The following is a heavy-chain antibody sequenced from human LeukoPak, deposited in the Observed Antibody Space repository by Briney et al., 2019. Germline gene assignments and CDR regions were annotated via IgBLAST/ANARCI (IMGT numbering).Heavy chain of an antibody. J-gene: IGHJ5*02. CDR2: INPNSGGT. CDR3: ARGRNIAVAGTRWFDP. V-gene: IGHV1-2*02. CDR1: EYTFTGYY. D-gene: IGHD6-19*01. Sequence: AAVKVSCKASEYTFTGYYMHWVRQAPGQGLEWMGWINPNSGGTNYAQKFQGRVTMTRDTSISTAYMELSRLRSDDTAVYYCARGRNIAVAGTRWFDPWGQGTLVTVSS.